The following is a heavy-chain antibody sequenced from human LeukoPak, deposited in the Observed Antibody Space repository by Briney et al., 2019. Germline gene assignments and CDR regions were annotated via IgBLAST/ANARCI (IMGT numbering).Heavy chain of an antibody. J-gene: IGHJ4*02. D-gene: IGHD3-22*01. CDR2: ISGDGGST. CDR3: AKDYYDSSGYMVHFDY. CDR1: GFTFDDYA. Sequence: PGGSLRLSCAASGFTFDDYAMHWVRQAPGKGLEWVSLISGDGGSTYYADSVKGRFTISRDNSKNSLYLQMNSLRTEDTALYYCAKDYYDSSGYMVHFDYRGQGTLVTVSS. V-gene: IGHV3-43*02.